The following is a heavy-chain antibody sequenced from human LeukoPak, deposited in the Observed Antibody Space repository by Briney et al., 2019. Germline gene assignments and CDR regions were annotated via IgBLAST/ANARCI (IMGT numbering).Heavy chain of an antibody. CDR2: IYSGGST. D-gene: IGHD1-26*01. CDR1: GFTFSSYW. CDR3: ARVWSRIVGATTSSEY. J-gene: IGHJ4*02. V-gene: IGHV3-53*01. Sequence: GGSLRLSCAASGFTFSSYWMSWVRQAPGKGLEWVSLIYSGGSTYYADSVKGRFTISRDNSKNTLYLQMNSLRAEDTAVYYCARVWSRIVGATTSSEYWGQGTLVTVSS.